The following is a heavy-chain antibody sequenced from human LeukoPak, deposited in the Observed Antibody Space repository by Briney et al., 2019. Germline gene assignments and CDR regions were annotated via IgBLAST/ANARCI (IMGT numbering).Heavy chain of an antibody. CDR1: GGSFSGYY. CDR2: INHSGST. D-gene: IGHD2/OR15-2a*01. J-gene: IGHJ4*02. Sequence: SETLSLTCAVYGGSFSGYYWSWIRQPPGKGLEWIGEINHSGSTNYNPSLKSRVTISVDTSKNQFSLKLSSVTAADTAVYFCVRGPTDTFHDFDYWGQGTMVTVSS. V-gene: IGHV4-34*01. CDR3: VRGPTDTFHDFDY.